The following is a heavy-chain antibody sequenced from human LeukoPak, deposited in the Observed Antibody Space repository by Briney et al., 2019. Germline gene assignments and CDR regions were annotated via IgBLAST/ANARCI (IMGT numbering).Heavy chain of an antibody. D-gene: IGHD3-10*01. J-gene: IGHJ5*02. CDR2: INPNSGGT. V-gene: IGHV1-2*02. CDR3: ARDYGSGYIPNNWFDP. Sequence: GASVKVSCKASGYTFTGYYMHWVRQAPGQGLEWMGWINPNSGGTNYAQKFQGRVTMTRDTSISTAYMELSRLRSDDTAVYYCARDYGSGYIPNNWFDPWGQGTLVTVSS. CDR1: GYTFTGYY.